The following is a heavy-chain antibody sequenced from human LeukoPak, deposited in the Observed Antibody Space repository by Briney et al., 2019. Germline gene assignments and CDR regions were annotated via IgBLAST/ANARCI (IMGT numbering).Heavy chain of an antibody. Sequence: GGSLRLSCAASGFTVSSNYMSWVRQAPGKGLEWVSVISSGDSTYYADSVKGRFTISRDNSKNTPYLQMNSLRAEDTAVYYCAPCPVVSAATPYSYNYYMDVWGKGTTVTVSS. CDR3: APCPVVSAATPYSYNYYMDV. J-gene: IGHJ6*03. CDR1: GFTVSSNY. D-gene: IGHD2-2*01. V-gene: IGHV3-53*01. CDR2: ISSGDST.